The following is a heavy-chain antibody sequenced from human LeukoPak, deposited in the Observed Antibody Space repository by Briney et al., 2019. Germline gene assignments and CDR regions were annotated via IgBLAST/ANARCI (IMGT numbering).Heavy chain of an antibody. CDR3: ATGVEPGYFQH. D-gene: IGHD1-14*01. Sequence: PGGSLRLSCAASGFTFSSYSMNWVRQAPGKGLEWVSSISSSSYIYYADSVKGRFTISRDNAKNSLYLQMNSLRAEDTVVYYCATGVEPGYFQHWGQGTLVTVSS. CDR1: GFTFSSYS. J-gene: IGHJ1*01. CDR2: ISSSSYI. V-gene: IGHV3-21*01.